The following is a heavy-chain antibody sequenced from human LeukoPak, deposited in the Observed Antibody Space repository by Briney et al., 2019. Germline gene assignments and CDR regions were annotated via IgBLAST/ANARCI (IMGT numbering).Heavy chain of an antibody. V-gene: IGHV4-39*01. D-gene: IGHD3-22*01. CDR3: AVAGVRYYDSSGLHAFDF. J-gene: IGHJ3*01. CDR2: MFYSGST. CDR1: GGSISSRSHC. Sequence: SETLSLTCTASGGSISSRSHCWGWIRQPPGKGLEWIGTMFYSGSTYYNPSLKSRVAISVDTSENQFSLELNSVTAADTAVYYCAVAGVRYYDSSGLHAFDFWGRGTMVTVSS.